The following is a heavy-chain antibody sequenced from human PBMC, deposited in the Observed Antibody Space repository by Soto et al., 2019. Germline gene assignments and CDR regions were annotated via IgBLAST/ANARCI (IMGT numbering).Heavy chain of an antibody. Sequence: GGSLRLSCAASGFTFSSYAMSWVRQAPGKGLEWVSAISGSGGSTYYADSVKGRFTISRDNSKNTLYLQMNSLRAEDTAVYFGAKNMWGGSYYVPPIDYWGQGTLVTVSS. V-gene: IGHV3-23*01. CDR1: GFTFSSYA. J-gene: IGHJ4*02. CDR3: AKNMWGGSYYVPPIDY. D-gene: IGHD1-26*01. CDR2: ISGSGGST.